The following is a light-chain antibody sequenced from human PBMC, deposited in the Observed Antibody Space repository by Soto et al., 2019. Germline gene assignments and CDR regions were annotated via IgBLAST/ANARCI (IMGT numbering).Light chain of an antibody. J-gene: IGKJ1*01. Sequence: EIVLTQSPGTLSLSPGERATLSCRASQSVSSNYLAWYQQKPGQAPRLLIYGASSRASGVPDRFSGSGSGTDFPLTISRLEPEDFAVYYCQQYGSSPQTFGQGTKVEI. CDR1: QSVSSNY. V-gene: IGKV3-20*01. CDR2: GAS. CDR3: QQYGSSPQT.